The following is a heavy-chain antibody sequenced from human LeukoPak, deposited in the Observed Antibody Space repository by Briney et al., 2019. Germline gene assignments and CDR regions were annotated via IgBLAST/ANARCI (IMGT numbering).Heavy chain of an antibody. CDR1: GGSISSYY. D-gene: IGHD5-12*01. CDR2: IYYSGST. V-gene: IGHV4-59*01. CDR3: ARASGYAEVEY. J-gene: IGHJ4*02. Sequence: PSETLSLTCTVSGGSISSYYWSWIRHPPGKGLEWIGYIYYSGSTNYNPSLKSRVTISVDTSKNQFSLKLSSVTAADTAVYYCARASGYAEVEYWGQGTLVTVSS.